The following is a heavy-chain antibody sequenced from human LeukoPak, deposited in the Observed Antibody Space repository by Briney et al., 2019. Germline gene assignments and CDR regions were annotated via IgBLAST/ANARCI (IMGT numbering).Heavy chain of an antibody. CDR3: ATHSTLDPNYYYYMDV. Sequence: GGSLRLSCAASGFTFSNYAMTWVRQAPGKGLEWVSSIRVTCERTYYPDSVKGHFTISRDNSKNTLYLQMNSLRAEDTAVYYCATHSTLDPNYYYYMDVWGKGTTVTVSS. CDR1: GFTFSNYA. V-gene: IGHV3-23*01. J-gene: IGHJ6*03. CDR2: IRVTCERT. D-gene: IGHD3/OR15-3a*01.